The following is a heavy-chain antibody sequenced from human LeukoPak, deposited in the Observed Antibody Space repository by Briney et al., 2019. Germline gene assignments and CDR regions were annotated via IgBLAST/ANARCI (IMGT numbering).Heavy chain of an antibody. J-gene: IGHJ4*02. Sequence: SQTLSLTCAISGDSVSSNSVAWNWIKQSPSRGLEWLGRTYYRSKWYNDYALSVKSRMTVNPDTSKNQFSLQLNSVTPEDTAVYYCARGYCSSTSCFDYWGQGTLVTVSS. CDR2: TYYRSKWYN. CDR1: GDSVSSNSVA. V-gene: IGHV6-1*01. D-gene: IGHD2-2*01. CDR3: ARGYCSSTSCFDY.